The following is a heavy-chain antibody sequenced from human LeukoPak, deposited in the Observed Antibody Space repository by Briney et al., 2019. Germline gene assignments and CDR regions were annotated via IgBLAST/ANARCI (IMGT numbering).Heavy chain of an antibody. CDR2: IIPIFGTA. CDR1: GGTFSSYA. D-gene: IGHD2-15*01. V-gene: IGHV1-69*13. J-gene: IGHJ4*02. CDR3: ARGDLGYCSGGSCYLPFHFDY. Sequence: SVKVSYKASGGTFSSYAISWVRQAPGQGLEWMGGIIPIFGTANYAQKFQGRVTITADESTSTAYMELSSLRSEDTAVYYCARGDLGYCSGGSCYLPFHFDYWGQGTLVTVSS.